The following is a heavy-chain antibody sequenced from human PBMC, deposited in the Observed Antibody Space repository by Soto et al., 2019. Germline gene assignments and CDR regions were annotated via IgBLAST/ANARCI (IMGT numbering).Heavy chain of an antibody. V-gene: IGHV4-61*08. CDR3: ARVSRDAFDI. J-gene: IGHJ3*02. CDR2: LYYTSLT. Sequence: QVQLQESGPGLVRPSETLSLTCVVSGASVSSHANYWTWIRQPPGKGLEWIGYLYYTSLTNYSPSLTSRVTISADTSNNLYSLNLSSVTAADTAMYYCARVSRDAFDIWGQGAMVIVSS. CDR1: GASVSSHANY.